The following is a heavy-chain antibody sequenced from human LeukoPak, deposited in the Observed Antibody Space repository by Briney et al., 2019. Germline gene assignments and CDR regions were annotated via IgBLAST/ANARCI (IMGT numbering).Heavy chain of an antibody. V-gene: IGHV3-9*01. CDR3: AKGVYSYGYGLIY. CDR1: GFTFDDYA. J-gene: IGHJ4*02. CDR2: ISWNSGSI. Sequence: GGSLRLSCAASGFTFDDYAMHWVRQAPGKGLEWVSGISWNSGSIGYADSVKGRFTISRDNVKNSLYLQMNSLRAEDTALYYCAKGVYSYGYGLIYWGQGTLVTVS. D-gene: IGHD5-18*01.